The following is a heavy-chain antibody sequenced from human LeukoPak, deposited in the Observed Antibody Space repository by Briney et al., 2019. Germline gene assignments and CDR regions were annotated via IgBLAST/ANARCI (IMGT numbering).Heavy chain of an antibody. CDR3: VRLRRNSDTSGYYYYYDY. D-gene: IGHD3-22*01. V-gene: IGHV3-21*01. Sequence: PGGSLRLSCAASGYTFSSYSINWVRQAQGKGLGWVSSISVRSNYIYYADSVRGRFSISRDDARDSLYLQMNSLRAEDTAVYYCVRLRRNSDTSGYYYYYDYWGQGTLVTVPS. CDR2: ISVRSNYI. J-gene: IGHJ4*02. CDR1: GYTFSSYS.